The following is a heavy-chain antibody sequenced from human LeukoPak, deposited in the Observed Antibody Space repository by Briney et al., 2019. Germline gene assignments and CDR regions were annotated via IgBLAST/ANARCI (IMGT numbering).Heavy chain of an antibody. CDR3: ARVLSGSWDWFDP. D-gene: IGHD3-22*01. V-gene: IGHV3-74*01. Sequence: GGSLRLSCAASGFTFSSYWMHWVRQAPGKGLVWVSRINTDGSRITYADSVKGRFTISRDNAMSTVYLQMNSLRAEDTAVYYCARVLSGSWDWFDPWGQGTLVTVSS. J-gene: IGHJ5*02. CDR2: INTDGSRI. CDR1: GFTFSSYW.